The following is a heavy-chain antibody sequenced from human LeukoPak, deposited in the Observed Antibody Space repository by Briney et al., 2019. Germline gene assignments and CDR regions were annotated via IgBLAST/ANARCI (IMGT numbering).Heavy chain of an antibody. CDR1: GGSISSYY. CDR2: IYYSGGT. CDR3: ARDHYYDSSGLNWFDP. V-gene: IGHV4-59*01. D-gene: IGHD3-22*01. J-gene: IGHJ5*02. Sequence: PSETLSLTCTVSGGSISSYYWSWIRQPPGKGLEWIGYIYYSGGTNYNPSLKSRVTISVDTSKNQFSLKLSSVTAADTAVYYCARDHYYDSSGLNWFDPWGQGTLVTVSS.